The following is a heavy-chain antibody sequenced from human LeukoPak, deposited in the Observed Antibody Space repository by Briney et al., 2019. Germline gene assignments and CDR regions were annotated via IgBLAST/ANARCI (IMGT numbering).Heavy chain of an antibody. D-gene: IGHD3-10*01. CDR1: GFTFSNYS. Sequence: GGSLRLSCAASGFTFSNYSMSWVRQAPGKGLEWVSSISSSRTYIYYADSLKGRFTISRDNAKNSLYLQMNSLRAEDTAVYYCARAKSDMVRGVIYYWGQGTLVTVSS. CDR3: ARAKSDMVRGVIYY. V-gene: IGHV3-21*01. CDR2: ISSSRTYI. J-gene: IGHJ4*02.